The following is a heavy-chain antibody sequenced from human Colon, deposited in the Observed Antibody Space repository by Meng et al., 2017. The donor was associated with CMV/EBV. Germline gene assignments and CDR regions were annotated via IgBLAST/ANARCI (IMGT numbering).Heavy chain of an antibody. D-gene: IGHD1-26*01. V-gene: IGHV3-7*01. CDR3: ARLIWGAPDY. Sequence: LRLSCAASRFTFNSYWMSWVRQAPGKGLEWVAMMNHDGTKKFYVDSVKGRFAISRDNTKNALFLQMNSLRAEDTAVYFCARLIWGAPDYWGQGTLVTAS. CDR2: MNHDGTKK. J-gene: IGHJ4*02. CDR1: RFTFNSYW.